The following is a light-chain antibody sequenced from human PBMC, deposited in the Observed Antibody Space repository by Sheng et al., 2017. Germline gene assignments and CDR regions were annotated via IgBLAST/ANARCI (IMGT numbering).Light chain of an antibody. V-gene: IGKV1-13*02. CDR3: LQSRATPWT. J-gene: IGKJ1*01. CDR1: QGVSSA. Sequence: AIQLTQSPSSLSASVGDRVTITCRASQGVSSAVAWYQQKPGNSPKLLIYHASNLESGVPSRFSGSGSGADFTLTISSLQPEDFATYYCLQSRATPWTFGPGTKVEIQ. CDR2: HAS.